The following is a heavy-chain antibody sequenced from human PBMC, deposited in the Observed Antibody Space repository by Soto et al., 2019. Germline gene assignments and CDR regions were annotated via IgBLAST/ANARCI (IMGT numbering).Heavy chain of an antibody. CDR1: GGTFSSYA. CDR2: IIPIFATT. V-gene: IGHV1-69*01. D-gene: IGHD3-22*01. J-gene: IGHJ3*01. CDR3: ASPSRPAGLNYYDDIGYGDAFEV. Sequence: QVQLVQSGAEVKNPGSSVRVSCKASGGTFSSYALTWLRQAPGQGLESMGGIIPIFATTNYAQKFQGRLTMTADETMSTAYMELSSLTSEDTAVYYSASPSRPAGLNYYDDIGYGDAFEVWGQGTVVTVSS.